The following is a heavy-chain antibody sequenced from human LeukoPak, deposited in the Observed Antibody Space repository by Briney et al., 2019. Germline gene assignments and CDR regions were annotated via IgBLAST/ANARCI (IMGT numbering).Heavy chain of an antibody. D-gene: IGHD2-21*02. Sequence: PSETLSLTCTVSGGSISSSSFYWGWIRQPPGKGLEWIGTIYYSGSTYYNPSLRSRVTISVDTSKNQFSLNLSSVTAADTAVYYCARHFCGGDCYSFYYYYYGMDAWGQGTTVTVSS. CDR2: IYYSGST. CDR3: ARHFCGGDCYSFYYYYYGMDA. V-gene: IGHV4-39*01. CDR1: GGSISSSSFY. J-gene: IGHJ6*02.